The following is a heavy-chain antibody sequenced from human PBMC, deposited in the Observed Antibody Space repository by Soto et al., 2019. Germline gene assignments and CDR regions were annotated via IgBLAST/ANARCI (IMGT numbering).Heavy chain of an antibody. CDR1: GGSISGFY. CDR3: ARVEPLVRGLRWFDP. D-gene: IGHD3-10*01. V-gene: IGHV4-59*01. CDR2: MYHSGST. J-gene: IGHJ5*02. Sequence: SETLSLTCTVSGGSISGFYWSWIQQPPGKGLEWIGYMYHSGSTNYNPSLKSRVTISVDTSKNQFSLKLSSVTAADTAVYYCARVEPLVRGLRWFDPWGQGTLVTVSS.